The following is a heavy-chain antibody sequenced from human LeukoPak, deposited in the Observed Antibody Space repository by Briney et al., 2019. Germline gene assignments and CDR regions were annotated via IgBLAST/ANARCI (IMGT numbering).Heavy chain of an antibody. Sequence: PGGSLRLSFAATGFTFTNYWMSWVGRAPGKGLEWVATIKPDGSDKAYVASVKGRFTISRDNAKNSLYLQMNSLRAEDTAVYYCARGYIGGQGRKVTVSS. CDR3: ARGYI. D-gene: IGHD1-1*01. J-gene: IGHJ3*02. V-gene: IGHV3-7*01. CDR1: GFTFTNYW. CDR2: IKPDGSDK.